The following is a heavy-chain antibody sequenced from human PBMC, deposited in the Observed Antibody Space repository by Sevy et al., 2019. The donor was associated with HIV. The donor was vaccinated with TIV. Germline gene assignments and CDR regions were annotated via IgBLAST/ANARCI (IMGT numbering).Heavy chain of an antibody. V-gene: IGHV3-21*01. J-gene: IGHJ3*01. CDR3: ARPYGSGSWEAFDL. D-gene: IGHD3-10*01. Sequence: GGSLRLSCSASGFTFNTYTMNWVRQAPGKGLEWVSSISSSSNYIYYADSLKGRLTISRDNARNSLYLQMSSLRAEETAVYYCARPYGSGSWEAFDLWGQGTMVTVSS. CDR1: GFTFNTYT. CDR2: ISSSSNYI.